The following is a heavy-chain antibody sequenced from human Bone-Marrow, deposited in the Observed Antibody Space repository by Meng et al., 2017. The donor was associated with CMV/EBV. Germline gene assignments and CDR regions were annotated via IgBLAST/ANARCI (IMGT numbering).Heavy chain of an antibody. CDR3: ATVRSRPYVVGVPLVRVPSDY. CDR2: SSDSSGST. D-gene: IGHD2-2*01. Sequence: MTWVRQARGKGREGASGSSDSSGSTNDEYAVRGQLKMSKDNSKNTLYLQMNRMRAEDTAVYYCATVRSRPYVVGVPLVRVPSDYWGQGTLVTVSS. V-gene: IGHV3-23*01. J-gene: IGHJ4*02.